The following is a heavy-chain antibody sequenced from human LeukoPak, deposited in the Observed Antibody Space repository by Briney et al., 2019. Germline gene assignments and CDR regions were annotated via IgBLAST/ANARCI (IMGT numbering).Heavy chain of an antibody. J-gene: IGHJ6*04. V-gene: IGHV3-48*04. CDR2: ISSSGSTI. Sequence: GGSLRLSCAASGITFSSYWMSWVRQASGKGLDWVSYISSSGSTIYYADSVKGRFTISRDNAKNSLYLQMNSLRAEDTAVYYCAELGITMIGGVWGKGTTVTISS. CDR1: GITFSSYW. CDR3: AELGITMIGGV. D-gene: IGHD3-10*02.